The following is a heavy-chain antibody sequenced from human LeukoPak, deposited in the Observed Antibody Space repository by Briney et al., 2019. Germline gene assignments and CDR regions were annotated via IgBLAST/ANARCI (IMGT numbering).Heavy chain of an antibody. CDR3: AKGTPSNYYGSGSYGDY. D-gene: IGHD3-10*01. CDR2: ISGSGGST. V-gene: IGHV3-23*01. J-gene: IGHJ4*02. CDR1: GFTFSSYA. Sequence: SGGSLRLSCAASGFTFSSYAMSWVRQAPGKGLEWVSAISGSGGSTYYAGSVKGRFTISRDNSKNTLYLQMNSLRAEDTAVYYCAKGTPSNYYGSGSYGDYWGQGTLVTVSS.